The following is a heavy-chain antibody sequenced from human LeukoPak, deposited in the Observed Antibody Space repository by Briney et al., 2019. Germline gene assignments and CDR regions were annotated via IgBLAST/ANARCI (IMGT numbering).Heavy chain of an antibody. V-gene: IGHV1-46*01. CDR1: GYTCTSYY. Sequence: ASVKVSCKASGYTCTSYYMHWVRQAPGQGLEWMGIINPSGGSTSYAQKFQGRVTMTRDMSTSTVYMELSSLRSEDTAVYYCARLGYCSSTSCYGAFDIWGQGTMVTVSS. D-gene: IGHD2-2*01. J-gene: IGHJ3*02. CDR3: ARLGYCSSTSCYGAFDI. CDR2: INPSGGST.